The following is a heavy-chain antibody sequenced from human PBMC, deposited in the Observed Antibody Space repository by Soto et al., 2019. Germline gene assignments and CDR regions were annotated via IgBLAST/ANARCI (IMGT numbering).Heavy chain of an antibody. D-gene: IGHD3-9*01. CDR2: FSGSGGSI. CDR1: GFSIRSYV. Sequence: GGSLRLSCAASGFSIRSYVMSWFRQAPGKGLEWVSAFSGSGGSIYYADSVRGRFTISRDTSRNTLFLQMDSLRTEDTAIYYCAQEGYDILTGYPYWGRGSLVTVSS. V-gene: IGHV3-23*01. CDR3: AQEGYDILTGYPY. J-gene: IGHJ4*02.